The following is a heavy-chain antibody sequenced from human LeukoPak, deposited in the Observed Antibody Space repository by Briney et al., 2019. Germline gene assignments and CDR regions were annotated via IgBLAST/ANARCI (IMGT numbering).Heavy chain of an antibody. CDR1: GFTFSDYY. V-gene: IGHV3-11*01. CDR2: ISTSGGSV. D-gene: IGHD3-16*01. J-gene: IGHJ5*02. Sequence: GGSLRLSCTASGFTFSDYYMRWLRQAPGKGREGRSYISTSGGSVSYVDSVKGRFTISRDNDKNSVYLQIDSLRAEDTAMYYCARDRQFRLHDPWGQGILVTVSS. CDR3: ARDRQFRLHDP.